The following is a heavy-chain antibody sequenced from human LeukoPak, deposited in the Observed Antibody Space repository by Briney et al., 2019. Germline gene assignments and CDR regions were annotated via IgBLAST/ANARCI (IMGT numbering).Heavy chain of an antibody. D-gene: IGHD3-10*01. CDR1: GGSISISGYY. CDR2: IYYSGST. V-gene: IGHV4-61*05. J-gene: IGHJ6*02. Sequence: SETLSLTCTVSGGSISISGYYWSWIRQPPGKGLEWIGYIYYSGSTNYNPSLKSRVTISVDTSKNQFSLKLSSVTAADTAVYYCARHHDLGRFGTGSDYYYGMDVWGQGTTVTVSS. CDR3: ARHHDLGRFGTGSDYYYGMDV.